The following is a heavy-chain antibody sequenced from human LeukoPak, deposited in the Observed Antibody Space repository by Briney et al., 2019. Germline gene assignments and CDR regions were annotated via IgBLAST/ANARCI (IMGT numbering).Heavy chain of an antibody. CDR2: SGTDGDT. D-gene: IGHD6-13*01. V-gene: IGHV3-23*01. CDR3: AKKTPGTYPFDY. J-gene: IGHJ4*02. Sequence: GRSLRLSCAASGFSFSSTAMNWVRQAPGKGLEWVSASGTDGDTYYADSVQGRFTISRDNSRNTLYLQMTSLRADDTAVYYCAKKTPGTYPFDYWGQGTLVTVSP. CDR1: GFSFSSTA.